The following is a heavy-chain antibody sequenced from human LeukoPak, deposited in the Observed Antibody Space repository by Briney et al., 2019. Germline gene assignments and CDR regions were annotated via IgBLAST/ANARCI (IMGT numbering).Heavy chain of an antibody. CDR3: ARAPIVGATHIDY. CDR2: TYYKSKWYN. Sequence: SETLSLTCAISGDSVSRNSAAWNWIRPSPSRGLEWLGRTYYKSKWYNDYAVSVKSRITINPDTSKNQFSLQLKSVTPEDTAVYYCARAPIVGATHIDYWGQGTLVTVSS. J-gene: IGHJ4*02. V-gene: IGHV6-1*01. CDR1: GDSVSRNSAA. D-gene: IGHD1-26*01.